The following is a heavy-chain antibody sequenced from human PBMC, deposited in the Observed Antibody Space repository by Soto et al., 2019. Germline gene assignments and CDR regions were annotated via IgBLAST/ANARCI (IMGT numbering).Heavy chain of an antibody. Sequence: SETLSLTCTVSGGSISSGDYYWSWIRQPPGKGLEWIGYIYYSGSTYYNPSLKSRVTISVDTSKNQFSLKLSSVTAADTAVYYCARASPHYYDSSGYIDYWGQGTLVTAPQ. V-gene: IGHV4-30-4*01. D-gene: IGHD3-22*01. CDR1: GGSISSGDYY. CDR2: IYYSGST. J-gene: IGHJ4*02. CDR3: ARASPHYYDSSGYIDY.